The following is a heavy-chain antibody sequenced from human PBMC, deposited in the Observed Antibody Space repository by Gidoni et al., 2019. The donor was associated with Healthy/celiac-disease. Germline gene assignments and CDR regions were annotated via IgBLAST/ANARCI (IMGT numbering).Heavy chain of an antibody. CDR2: IIPSFGTA. CDR3: AREGSGCDY. D-gene: IGHD6-19*01. CDR1: GGTFSSYA. J-gene: IGHJ4*02. V-gene: IGHV1-69*01. Sequence: QVQLVQSGAEVTKPGDSVKVSCNASGGTFSSYAIRWVRQAPGKGLEWLGGIIPSFGTANYAQKFQGRVTITADESTSTAYMELSSLRSEDTAVYYWAREGSGCDYWGQGTLVTVSS.